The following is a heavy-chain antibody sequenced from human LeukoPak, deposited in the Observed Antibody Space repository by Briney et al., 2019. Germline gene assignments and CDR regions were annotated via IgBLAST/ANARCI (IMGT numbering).Heavy chain of an antibody. V-gene: IGHV4-61*02. Sequence: PSETLSLTCTVSGGSISSGSYYWSWIRQPAGKGLEWIGRIYTSGSTNYNPSLKSRVTISVDTSKNQFSLKLSSVTAADTAVYYCARGTYSSGRIPFDYWGQGTLVTVSS. CDR3: ARGTYSSGRIPFDY. D-gene: IGHD6-19*01. J-gene: IGHJ4*02. CDR2: IYTSGST. CDR1: GGSISSGSYY.